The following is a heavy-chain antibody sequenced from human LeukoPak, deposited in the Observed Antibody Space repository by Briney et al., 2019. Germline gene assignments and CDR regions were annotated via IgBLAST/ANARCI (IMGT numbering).Heavy chain of an antibody. Sequence: PSETLSLTCTVSGGSISSYYWSWIRQPPGQGLDWIGYIDISGSTNYNPSLKSRVTISVDTSTNQFSLSLSPVIAADTAVYYCARGVPSGSHSNWFDPWGQGTMVTVSS. V-gene: IGHV4-59*01. J-gene: IGHJ5*02. CDR2: IDISGST. D-gene: IGHD1-26*01. CDR3: ARGVPSGSHSNWFDP. CDR1: GGSISSYY.